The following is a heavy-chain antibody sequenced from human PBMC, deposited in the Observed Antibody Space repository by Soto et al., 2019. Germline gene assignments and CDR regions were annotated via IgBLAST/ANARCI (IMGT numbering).Heavy chain of an antibody. J-gene: IGHJ6*02. Sequence: SETLSLTCAVYGGSFSVYYWSWIRQPPGKGLEWIGEINHSGSTNYNPSLKSRVTISVDTSKNLFSLKLSSVTAADTAVYYCARRSSFSSGWRYYYYYYGMDVWGQGTTVT. CDR1: GGSFSVYY. CDR3: ARRSSFSSGWRYYYYYYGMDV. CDR2: INHSGST. D-gene: IGHD6-19*01. V-gene: IGHV4-34*01.